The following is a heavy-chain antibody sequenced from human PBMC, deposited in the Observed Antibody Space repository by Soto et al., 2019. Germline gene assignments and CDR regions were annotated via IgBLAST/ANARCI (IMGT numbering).Heavy chain of an antibody. CDR1: GGTFSSYA. CDR3: AKMDSSEPGKFDY. V-gene: IGHV1-69*13. CDR2: IIPIFGTA. D-gene: IGHD3-22*01. J-gene: IGHJ4*02. Sequence: SVKVSCKASGGTFSSYAISWVRQAPGQGLEWMGGIIPIFGTANYAQKFQGRVTITADESTSTAYMELSSLRSEDTAVYYCAKMDSSEPGKFDYWGQGTLVTVS.